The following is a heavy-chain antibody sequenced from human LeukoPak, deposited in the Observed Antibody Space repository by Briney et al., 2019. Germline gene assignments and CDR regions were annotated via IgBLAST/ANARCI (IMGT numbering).Heavy chain of an antibody. Sequence: PGGSLRLFCAASGFTFSSYWMSWVRQAPGKGLEWVANIKQDGSEKYYVDSVKGRFTISRDNAKNSLYLQMNSLRAEDTAVYYCARDQPYSSGWYYYYYMDVWGKGTTVTVSS. CDR2: IKQDGSEK. D-gene: IGHD6-19*01. J-gene: IGHJ6*03. CDR3: ARDQPYSSGWYYYYYMDV. CDR1: GFTFSSYW. V-gene: IGHV3-7*01.